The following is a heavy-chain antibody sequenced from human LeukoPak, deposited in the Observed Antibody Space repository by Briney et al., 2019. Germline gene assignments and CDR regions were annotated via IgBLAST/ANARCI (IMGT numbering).Heavy chain of an antibody. Sequence: ASVKVSCKASGGTFISYTISWVRQAPGQGLEWMGRIIPILGIANYAQKFQGRVTITADKSTSTPYMELSSLRSEDTAVYYCARDMVRGVITGYYFDYWGQGTLVTVSS. CDR3: ARDMVRGVITGYYFDY. J-gene: IGHJ4*02. D-gene: IGHD3-10*01. CDR1: GGTFISYT. V-gene: IGHV1-69*04. CDR2: IIPILGIA.